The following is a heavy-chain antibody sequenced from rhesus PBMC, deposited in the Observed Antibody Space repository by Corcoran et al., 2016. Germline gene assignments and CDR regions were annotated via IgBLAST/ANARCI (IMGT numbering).Heavy chain of an antibody. Sequence: QVQLVQSGAEIKQPGASVKPSCKASGYTFTSYYMHWVRQAPGKVLDGLVLNSPYNGKKGYAQHCQGRVTITSDTSTSTDYMELSSLRSEDTAVYYCTRGGYCTGSGCYGLDSWGQGVVVTVSS. D-gene: IGHD2-21*01. CDR3: TRGGYCTGSGCYGLDS. V-gene: IGHV1-180*01. J-gene: IGHJ6*01. CDR1: GYTFTSYY. CDR2: NSPYNGKK.